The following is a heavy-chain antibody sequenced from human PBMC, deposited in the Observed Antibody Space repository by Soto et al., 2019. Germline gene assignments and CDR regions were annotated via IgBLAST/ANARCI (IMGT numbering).Heavy chain of an antibody. CDR3: ARAGGPGTVDY. V-gene: IGHV3-7*01. CDR2: INEDGSEK. CDR1: EFTFSSYW. J-gene: IGHJ4*02. Sequence: GGSLRLSCAASEFTFSSYWISWVRQAPGKGLEWVANINEDGSEKYHVDSVKGRFTISRDNAKNSLYLQMNSLRAEDTAVYYCARAGGPGTVDYWGQGTLVTVSS. D-gene: IGHD1-7*01.